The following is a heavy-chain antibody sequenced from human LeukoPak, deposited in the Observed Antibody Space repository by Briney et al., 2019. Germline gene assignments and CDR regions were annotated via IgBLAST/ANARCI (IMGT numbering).Heavy chain of an antibody. CDR2: INPNSGGT. Sequence: ASVKVSCKASGYTFTGYYMLWVRQAPGQGLEWMGWINPNSGGTNYAQKFQGRVTMTRDTSISTAYMELSRLRSDDTAVYYCARAREARYSSSWYGYWGQGTLVTVSS. CDR1: GYTFTGYY. CDR3: ARAREARYSSSWYGY. J-gene: IGHJ4*02. V-gene: IGHV1-2*02. D-gene: IGHD6-13*01.